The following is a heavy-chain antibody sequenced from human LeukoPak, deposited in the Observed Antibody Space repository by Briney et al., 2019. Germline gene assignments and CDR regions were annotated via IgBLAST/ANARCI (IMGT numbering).Heavy chain of an antibody. D-gene: IGHD3-9*01. CDR2: MYHTGST. CDR3: ARVTGYMIEDYFDY. CDR1: GYSMSSGYY. V-gene: IGHV4-38-2*02. Sequence: PSETLSLTCTVSGYSMSSGYYWGWIRQPPERGLEWIGSMYHTGSTYYNPSLKSRVTISVDTSKNQFSLRLSSVTAADTAVYYCARVTGYMIEDYFDYWGQGILVTVSS. J-gene: IGHJ4*02.